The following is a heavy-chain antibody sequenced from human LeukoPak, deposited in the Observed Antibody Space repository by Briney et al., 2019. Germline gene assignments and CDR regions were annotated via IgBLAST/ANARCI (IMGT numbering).Heavy chain of an antibody. CDR3: AKDRETTASGTFDY. CDR1: GFTFSNYG. J-gene: IGHJ4*02. CDR2: ISEDGINK. Sequence: GGSLRLSCAASGFTFSNYGMHCVRQAPGKGLEWVAGISEDGINKYYTDSVKGRFTISRDNSNNTLFLQMNSLRAEDTAVYYCAKDRETTASGTFDYWGQGALVTVSS. D-gene: IGHD1-14*01. V-gene: IGHV3-30*18.